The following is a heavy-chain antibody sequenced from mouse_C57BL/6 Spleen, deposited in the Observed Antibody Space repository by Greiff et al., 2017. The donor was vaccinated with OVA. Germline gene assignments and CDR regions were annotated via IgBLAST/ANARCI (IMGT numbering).Heavy chain of an antibody. D-gene: IGHD2-3*01. CDR1: GYTFTSYW. CDR2: IYPSDSET. J-gene: IGHJ2*01. Sequence: VQLQQPGAELVRPGSSVKLSCKASGYTFTSYWMDWVKQRPGQGLEWIGNIYPSDSETHYNQKFKDKATLTVDKSSSTAYMQLSSLTSEDSAVYYCARGGYDGYLHYFDYWGQGTTLTVSS. V-gene: IGHV1-61*01. CDR3: ARGGYDGYLHYFDY.